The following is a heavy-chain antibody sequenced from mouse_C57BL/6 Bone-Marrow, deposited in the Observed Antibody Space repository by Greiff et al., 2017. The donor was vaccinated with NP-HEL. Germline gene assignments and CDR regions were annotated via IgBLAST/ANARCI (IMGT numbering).Heavy chain of an antibody. D-gene: IGHD1-1*01. CDR1: GYTFTSYG. CDR2: IYPRSGNT. CDR3: ARGATVVALDY. V-gene: IGHV1-81*01. J-gene: IGHJ2*01. Sequence: VQLVESGAELARPGASVKLSCKASGYTFTSYGISWVKQRTGQGLEWIGEIYPRSGNTYYNEKFKGKATLTADKSSSTAYMELRSLTSEDSAVYFCARGATVVALDYWGQGTTLTVSS.